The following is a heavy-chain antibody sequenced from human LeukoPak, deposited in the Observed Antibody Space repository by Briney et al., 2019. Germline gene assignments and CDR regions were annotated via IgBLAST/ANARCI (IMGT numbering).Heavy chain of an antibody. CDR1: GGTFSSYP. V-gene: IGHV1-2*02. CDR3: ARDQHCSSTSCYAIRNYYYHYYYMDV. J-gene: IGHJ6*03. CDR2: INPNSGGT. Sequence: EASVKVSCKVSGGTFSSYPISWVRQAPGQGLEWMGWINPNSGGTNYAQKFQGRVTMTRDTSINTAYMELSRLRSDDTAVYYCARDQHCSSTSCYAIRNYYYHYYYMDVWGKGTTVTVS. D-gene: IGHD2-2*01.